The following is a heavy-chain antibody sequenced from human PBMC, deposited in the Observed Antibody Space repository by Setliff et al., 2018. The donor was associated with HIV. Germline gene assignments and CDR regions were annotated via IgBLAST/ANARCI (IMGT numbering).Heavy chain of an antibody. CDR2: INHSGST. V-gene: IGHV4-34*01. CDR3: ARAYYYYYMDV. J-gene: IGHJ6*03. CDR1: GGSFSGYY. Sequence: SETLSLTCAVYGGSFSGYYWSWIRQPPGKGLEWIGKINHSGSTNYNPSLKSRVTISVDTSKNQFSLRLSSVTAADTAVYYCARAYYYYYMDVWGKGTTVTVSS.